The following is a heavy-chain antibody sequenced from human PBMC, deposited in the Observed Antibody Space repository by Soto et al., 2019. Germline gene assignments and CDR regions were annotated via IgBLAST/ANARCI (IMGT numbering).Heavy chain of an antibody. Sequence: GGSLRLSCAASGFSFSNHNMNWVRQAPGKGLEWISGINRNGCSLGYADSVKGRFTISTDNVKNSLYLQMNSLRAEDTALYYCARLGGTGYYAGSVYWGQGTQVTVSS. CDR2: INRNGCSL. V-gene: IGHV3-20*04. CDR3: ARLGGTGYYAGSVY. D-gene: IGHD3-9*01. CDR1: GFSFSNHN. J-gene: IGHJ4*02.